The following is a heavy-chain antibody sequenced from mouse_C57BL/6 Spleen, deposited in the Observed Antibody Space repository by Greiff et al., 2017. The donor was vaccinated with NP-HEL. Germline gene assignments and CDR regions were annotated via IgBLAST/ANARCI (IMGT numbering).Heavy chain of an antibody. J-gene: IGHJ2*01. CDR2: INPGSGGT. CDR1: GYAFTNYL. Sequence: QVQLKQSGAELVRPGTSVKVSCKASGYAFTNYLIEWVKQRPGQGLEWIGVINPGSGGTNYNEKFKGKATLTADKSSSTAYMQLSSLTSEDSAVYFCARRKELGLFDYWGQGTTLTVSS. D-gene: IGHD4-1*01. V-gene: IGHV1-54*01. CDR3: ARRKELGLFDY.